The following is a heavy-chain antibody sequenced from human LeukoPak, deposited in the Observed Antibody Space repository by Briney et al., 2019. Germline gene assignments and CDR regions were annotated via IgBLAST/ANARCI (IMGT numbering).Heavy chain of an antibody. CDR2: INHSGST. CDR3: ARGYSSGWYGY. Sequence: SETMSLTCAVYGGSFSGYYWSWIRQPPGKGLEWIGEINHSGSTNYNPSLKSRVTISVDTSKNQFSLKLSSVTAADTAVYYCARGYSSGWYGYWGQGTLVTVSS. D-gene: IGHD6-19*01. CDR1: GGSFSGYY. V-gene: IGHV4-34*01. J-gene: IGHJ4*02.